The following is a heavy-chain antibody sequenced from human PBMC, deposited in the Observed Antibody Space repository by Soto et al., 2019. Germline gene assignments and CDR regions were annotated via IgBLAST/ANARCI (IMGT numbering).Heavy chain of an antibody. J-gene: IGHJ4*02. CDR2: IYPGNSDT. Sequence: LGETLKISCKGSEYSFTTYWIGLVRQMPGKGLKKKGIIYPGNSDTIVSPSIEGQVTLSADKSISTAYLQWNSLKASDSVMYYCVRTVRDGSDFWNDFDYWGQGILVIVSS. D-gene: IGHD3-3*01. CDR3: VRTVRDGSDFWNDFDY. CDR1: EYSFTTYW. V-gene: IGHV5-51*01.